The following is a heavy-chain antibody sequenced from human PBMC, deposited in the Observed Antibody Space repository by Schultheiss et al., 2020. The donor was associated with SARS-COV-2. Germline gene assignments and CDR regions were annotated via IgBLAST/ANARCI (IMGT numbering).Heavy chain of an antibody. CDR2: IRSSGRDI. J-gene: IGHJ5*02. CDR3: VRDRSWWTPYNCFDL. CDR1: GFTFGTYN. Sequence: GGSLRLSCAASGFTFGTYNMHWVCQAPGKGLEFVASIRSSGRDIYYADSMQGRFTVSRDNANNSLYLQMHSLRAEDTAVYYCVRDRSWWTPYNCFDLWGRGTLVTVSS. V-gene: IGHV3-21*01. D-gene: IGHD2-15*01.